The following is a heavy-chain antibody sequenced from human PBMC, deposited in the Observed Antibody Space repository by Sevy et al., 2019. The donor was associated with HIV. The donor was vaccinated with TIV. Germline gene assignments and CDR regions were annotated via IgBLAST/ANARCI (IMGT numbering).Heavy chain of an antibody. J-gene: IGHJ6*02. D-gene: IGHD6-6*01. CDR1: GFTVSSNY. Sequence: GGSLRLSCAASGFTVSSNYMSWVRQAPGKGLEWVSIIYSGVTTYYPDSVKGRFTISRDTSKNTLYLQMNSLRAEDTAVYYCARGLGALPGYYYAMDVWGQGTTVTVSS. CDR3: ARGLGALPGYYYAMDV. CDR2: IYSGVTT. V-gene: IGHV3-53*01.